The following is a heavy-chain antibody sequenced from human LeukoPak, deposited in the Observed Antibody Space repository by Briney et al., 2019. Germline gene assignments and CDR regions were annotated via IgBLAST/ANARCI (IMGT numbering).Heavy chain of an antibody. CDR3: VTFGGGSKGRFDS. CDR2: IKPDGSEK. J-gene: IGHJ5*01. Sequence: PGGSLRLSCAASGFPFSTYWMTWVRQAPGKGLEWVANIKPDGSEKYYVDSMKGRFTISRDNAKNTLYLQMNSLRVEDTAVYYCVTFGGGSKGRFDSWGQGNLVTVSS. V-gene: IGHV3-7*01. CDR1: GFPFSTYW. D-gene: IGHD2-15*01.